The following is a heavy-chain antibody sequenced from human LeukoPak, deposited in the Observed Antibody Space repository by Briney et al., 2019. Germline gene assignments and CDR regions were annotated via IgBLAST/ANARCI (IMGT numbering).Heavy chain of an antibody. Sequence: SETLSLTGAVYGGSFRHPYWNWIRQPPGEGLEWIGDIDYSGTTNYNPSLKGRVILSVDMSKNQFSLKLSSVTAADTAVYYCARGLSGGYTRNFGIYYYGLDVWGQGTTVTVSS. CDR3: ARGLSGGYTRNFGIYYYGLDV. CDR2: IDYSGTT. D-gene: IGHD2-15*01. CDR1: GGSFRHPY. J-gene: IGHJ6*02. V-gene: IGHV4-34*01.